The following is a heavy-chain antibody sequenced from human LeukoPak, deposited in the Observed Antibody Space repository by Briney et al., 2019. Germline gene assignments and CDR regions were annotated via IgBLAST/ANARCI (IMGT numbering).Heavy chain of an antibody. CDR1: GFTFSSYS. Sequence: PGGSLRLSCAASGFTFSSYSMNWVRQAPGKGLEWVSSISSSSTYIYYADSVKGRFTISRDNAKNSLYLQMNSLRAEDTAVHYCARDRATTDYYYGMDVWGQGTTVTVSS. V-gene: IGHV3-21*01. D-gene: IGHD4-17*01. CDR3: ARDRATTDYYYGMDV. CDR2: ISSSSTYI. J-gene: IGHJ6*02.